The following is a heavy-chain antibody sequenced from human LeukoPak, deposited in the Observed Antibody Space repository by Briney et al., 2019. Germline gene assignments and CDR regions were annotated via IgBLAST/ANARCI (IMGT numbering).Heavy chain of an antibody. CDR2: ISGDGDNT. V-gene: IGHV3-43*02. J-gene: IGHJ5*02. D-gene: IGHD6-13*01. CDR3: PKGVRSGTYYNCFDP. Sequence: GGSLRLSCVASGFTLDDYALHWVRQAPGKGLEWISLISGDGDNTYYANSVKGRFTISRDKSKNSLYLQMSSLRAEDTALYYCPKGVRSGTYYNCFDPWGQGTLVTVSS. CDR1: GFTLDDYA.